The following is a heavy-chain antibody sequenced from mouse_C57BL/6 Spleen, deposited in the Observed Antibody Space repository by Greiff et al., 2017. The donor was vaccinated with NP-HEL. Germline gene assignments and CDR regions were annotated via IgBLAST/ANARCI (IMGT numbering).Heavy chain of an antibody. CDR2: IYPRDGST. V-gene: IGHV1-85*01. D-gene: IGHD1-1*01. CDR1: GYTFTSYD. Sequence: QVQLKESGPELVKPGASVKLSCKASGYTFTSYDINWVKQRPGQGLEWIGWIYPRDGSTKYNEKFKGKATLTVDTSSSTAYMELHSLTSEDSAVYFCARGFYYGSRYFDVWGTGTTVTVSS. J-gene: IGHJ1*03. CDR3: ARGFYYGSRYFDV.